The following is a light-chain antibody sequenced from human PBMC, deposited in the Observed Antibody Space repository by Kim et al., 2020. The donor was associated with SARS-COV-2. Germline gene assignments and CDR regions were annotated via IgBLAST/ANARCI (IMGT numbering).Light chain of an antibody. Sequence: MVTISCTGNSSNIGAGYDVHWYQQLPGPAPNLLIYGNSNRPSGVPDRFSGSKSGTSASLAITGLQAEDEADYYCQSYDSSLSGVVFGGGTQLTVL. CDR2: GNS. CDR3: QSYDSSLSGVV. CDR1: SSNIGAGYD. V-gene: IGLV1-40*01. J-gene: IGLJ2*01.